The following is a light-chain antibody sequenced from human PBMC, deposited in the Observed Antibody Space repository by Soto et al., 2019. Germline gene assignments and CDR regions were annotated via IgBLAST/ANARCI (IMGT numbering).Light chain of an antibody. CDR2: AS. CDR1: QDIRDY. CDR3: LHYHSYPRT. Sequence: DIQMTQFPSAMSASVGDRVTITCRASQDIRDYLAWFQHKPGNVPKRLIYASTLQSGVPSRFSGSGSGTEFTLPITGLQPEDFATYYCLHYHSYPRTFGRGTKVEIK. V-gene: IGKV1-17*03. J-gene: IGKJ1*01.